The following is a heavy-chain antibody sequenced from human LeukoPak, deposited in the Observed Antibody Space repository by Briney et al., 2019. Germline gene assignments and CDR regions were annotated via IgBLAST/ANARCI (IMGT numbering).Heavy chain of an antibody. V-gene: IGHV4-39*01. CDR1: GFTFSSYA. Sequence: GSLRLSCAASGFTFSSYAMTWVRQAPGKGLEWIGSFFYGGTTYYNPSLKSRITMSADTSNNQFSLKLLSVTAADTAVYYCASGTSTYYELYYWGQGTLVTASS. J-gene: IGHJ4*02. CDR3: ASGTSTYYELYY. D-gene: IGHD2-2*01. CDR2: FFYGGTT.